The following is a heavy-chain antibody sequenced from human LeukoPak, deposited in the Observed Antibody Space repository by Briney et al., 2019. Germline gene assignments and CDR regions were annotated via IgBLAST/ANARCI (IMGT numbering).Heavy chain of an antibody. Sequence: ASVKVSCKASGYTFTSYDINWVRQATGHGLEWMGWMNPNSGNTGYAQKFQGRVTMTRNTSISTAYMELSSLRSEDTAVYYCASMGVARYSGYDLDYWGQGTLVTVSS. J-gene: IGHJ4*02. CDR1: GYTFTSYD. CDR2: MNPNSGNT. V-gene: IGHV1-8*01. D-gene: IGHD5-12*01. CDR3: ASMGVARYSGYDLDY.